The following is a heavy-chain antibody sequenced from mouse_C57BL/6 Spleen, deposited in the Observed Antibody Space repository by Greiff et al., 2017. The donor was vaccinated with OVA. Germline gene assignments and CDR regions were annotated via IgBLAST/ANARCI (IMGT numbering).Heavy chain of an antibody. Sequence: VQLQQSGAELVRPGASVTLSCKASGYTFTDYEMHWVKQTPVHGLEWIGAIDPETGGTAYNQKFKGKAILTADKSSSTAYMELRSLTSEDSAVYYCTRKVYSNLAWFAYWGQGTLVTVSA. CDR1: GYTFTDYE. D-gene: IGHD2-5*01. CDR2: IDPETGGT. V-gene: IGHV1-15*01. CDR3: TRKVYSNLAWFAY. J-gene: IGHJ3*01.